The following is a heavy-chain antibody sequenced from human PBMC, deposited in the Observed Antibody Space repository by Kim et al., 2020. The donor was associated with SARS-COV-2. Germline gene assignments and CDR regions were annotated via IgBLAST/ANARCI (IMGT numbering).Heavy chain of an antibody. Sequence: SETLSLTCTVSGGSISSDSHYWSWIRQPAGKGLEWIGRIYISGSINYNPSLKSRVTISLDTSKNQFSLNLISVTAADTAVYYCARELRGGTMVRSLDVWGQGTTVTVSS. CDR2: IYISGSI. D-gene: IGHD3-10*01. V-gene: IGHV4-61*02. CDR3: ARELRGGTMVRSLDV. J-gene: IGHJ6*02. CDR1: GGSISSDSHY.